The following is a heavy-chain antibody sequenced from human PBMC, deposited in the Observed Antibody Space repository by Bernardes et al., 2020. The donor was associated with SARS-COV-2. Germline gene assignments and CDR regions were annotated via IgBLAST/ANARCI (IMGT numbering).Heavy chain of an antibody. CDR1: GYTLTEFS. D-gene: IGHD6-19*01. CDR2: FDPEHRKT. Sequence: ASVKVSCKVSGYTLTEFSMHWVRQAPGKGLEWLGGFDPEHRKTIYAQKFQGRITMTEDTSTDTAYMELRSLRSDDTAVYYCAREQWLVLPCFDYWGQGTLVTVSS. CDR3: AREQWLVLPCFDY. J-gene: IGHJ4*02. V-gene: IGHV1-24*01.